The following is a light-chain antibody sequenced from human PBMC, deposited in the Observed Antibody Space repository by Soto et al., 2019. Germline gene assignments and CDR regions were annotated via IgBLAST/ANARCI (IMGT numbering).Light chain of an antibody. V-gene: IGLV1-40*01. J-gene: IGLJ1*01. Sequence: QSVLTQPPSVSGAPGKRVTVSCFGGGTTIGTANVVQSHQLLPARAPNLLNYATTTRPSGVPDRFSGYTSGSSAPLAITGLPAEDEADSYCQSYDSSLNEYVFGTGTKVTVL. CDR1: GTTIGTANV. CDR2: ATT. CDR3: QSYDSSLNEYV.